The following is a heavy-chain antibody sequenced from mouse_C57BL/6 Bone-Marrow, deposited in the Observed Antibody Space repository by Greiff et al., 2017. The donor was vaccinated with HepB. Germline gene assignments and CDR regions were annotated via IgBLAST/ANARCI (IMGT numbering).Heavy chain of an antibody. D-gene: IGHD2-3*01. V-gene: IGHV5-17*01. CDR3: AKALDGYYASWFAY. Sequence: EVMLVESGGGLVKPGGSLKLSCAASGFTFSDYGMHWVRQAPEKGLEWVAYISSGSSTIYYADTVKGRFTISRDNAKNTLFLQMTSLRSEDTAMYYCAKALDGYYASWFAYWGQGTLVTVSA. CDR2: ISSGSSTI. J-gene: IGHJ3*01. CDR1: GFTFSDYG.